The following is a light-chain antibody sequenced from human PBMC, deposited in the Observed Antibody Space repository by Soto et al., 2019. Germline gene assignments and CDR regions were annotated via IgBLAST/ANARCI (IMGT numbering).Light chain of an antibody. V-gene: IGKV3-20*01. CDR3: QQYGSSPPIT. J-gene: IGKJ5*01. Sequence: ENVMTQSPATLSVSPGEGATLSCRASQSVVTNLAWYQQKPGQAPRLLIYGASSRATGIPDRFSGSGSGTDFTLTISRLEPEDFAVYYCQQYGSSPPITSGQGTRLE. CDR2: GAS. CDR1: QSVVTN.